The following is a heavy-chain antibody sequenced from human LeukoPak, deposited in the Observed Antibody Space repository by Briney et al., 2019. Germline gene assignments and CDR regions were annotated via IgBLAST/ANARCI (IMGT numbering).Heavy chain of an antibody. CDR1: GGSISSGSYY. CDR3: ARDATSPLKYYDFWSGYYTGAFDI. J-gene: IGHJ3*02. CDR2: IYTSGTT. D-gene: IGHD3-3*01. V-gene: IGHV4-61*02. Sequence: PSQTLSLTCTVSGGSISSGSYYWSWIRQPAGKGLEWIGRIYTSGTTNYNPSLKSRVTISVDTSKNQFSLKLSSVTAADTAVYYCARDATSPLKYYDFWSGYYTGAFDIWGQGTMVTVSS.